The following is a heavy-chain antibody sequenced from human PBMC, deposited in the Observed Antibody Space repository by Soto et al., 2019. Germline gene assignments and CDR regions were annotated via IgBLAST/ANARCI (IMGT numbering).Heavy chain of an antibody. Sequence: QVRLQQWGAGLLKPSETLPLTCAVYGGSFSDYYWSWIRQPPGKGLEWIGEINHSGSTNYNPSHRTRGTISVDTSTKQFSLKLTSVTAAATAVYYCARGVPSRYFDLWGRGTPVTVSS. J-gene: IGHJ2*01. CDR3: ARGVPSRYFDL. CDR2: INHSGST. CDR1: GGSFSDYY. D-gene: IGHD3-10*01. V-gene: IGHV4-34*01.